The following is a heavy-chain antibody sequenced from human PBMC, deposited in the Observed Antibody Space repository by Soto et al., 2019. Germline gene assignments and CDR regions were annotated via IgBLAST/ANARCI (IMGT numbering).Heavy chain of an antibody. CDR3: AKGTFGSGYYQLDY. CDR2: ISGSGGST. D-gene: IGHD3-22*01. Sequence: VGSLRLSCAASGFTFSSYAMTWVRQAPGKGLEWVSAISGSGGSTYYADSVRGRFTISRDNSKNTLNLQMNSLRAEDTAVYFCAKGTFGSGYYQLDYWGQGTLVTVSS. J-gene: IGHJ4*02. V-gene: IGHV3-23*01. CDR1: GFTFSSYA.